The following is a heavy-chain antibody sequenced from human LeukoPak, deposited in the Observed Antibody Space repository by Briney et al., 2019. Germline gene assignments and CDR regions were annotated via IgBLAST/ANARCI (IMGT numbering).Heavy chain of an antibody. Sequence: SETLSLTCTVSGGSISSYYWSWIRQPPGKGLEWTGYIYYSGRTNYNPSLKSQVTISVDTSKNQFSLKLSSVTAADTAVYYCARGPNRYYFDYWGQGTLVTVSS. CDR3: ARGPNRYYFDY. D-gene: IGHD2/OR15-2a*01. V-gene: IGHV4-59*01. J-gene: IGHJ4*02. CDR2: IYYSGRT. CDR1: GGSISSYY.